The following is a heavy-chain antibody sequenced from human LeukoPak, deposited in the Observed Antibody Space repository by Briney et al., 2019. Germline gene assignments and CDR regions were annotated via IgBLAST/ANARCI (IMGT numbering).Heavy chain of an antibody. D-gene: IGHD6-13*01. V-gene: IGHV3-21*04. CDR1: GFTFSSYA. Sequence: GGSLRLSCAASGFTFSSYAMSWVRQAPGKGLEWVSSISSNSDYRYYGDSVQGRFTISRDNAKNSLFLQMNSLRAEDTAVYYCSRRGEAAAQLSYMDVWGKGTTVTVSS. CDR3: SRRGEAAAQLSYMDV. CDR2: ISSNSDYR. J-gene: IGHJ6*03.